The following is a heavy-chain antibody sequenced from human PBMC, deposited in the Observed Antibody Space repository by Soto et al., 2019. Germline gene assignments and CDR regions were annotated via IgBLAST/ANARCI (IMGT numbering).Heavy chain of an antibody. CDR1: GFTVSSNY. V-gene: IGHV3-66*01. D-gene: IGHD3-22*01. J-gene: IGHJ4*02. Sequence: GSLRLSCAASGFTVSSNYMNWVRQAPGKGLEWVSVIYSGGSTNYADSVKGRFTISRDNSKNTLYLQMNSLRAEDTAVYYCARAGSSGYYLDYWGQGTLVTVSS. CDR2: IYSGGST. CDR3: ARAGSSGYYLDY.